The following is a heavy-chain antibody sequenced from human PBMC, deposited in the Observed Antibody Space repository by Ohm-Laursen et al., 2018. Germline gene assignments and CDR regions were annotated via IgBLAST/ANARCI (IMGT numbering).Heavy chain of an antibody. Sequence: SLRLSCAASGFTFSDYYMSWIRQAPGKGLEWVSYIGSVANKMDYADSVRGRFTISRDNAKNSLFLQMDSLRAEDTAVYYCVRSMSCGANCYYYFDYWGQGVLVTVSS. CDR2: IGSVANKM. CDR1: GFTFSDYY. CDR3: VRSMSCGANCYYYFDY. J-gene: IGHJ4*02. V-gene: IGHV3-11*01. D-gene: IGHD2-21*02.